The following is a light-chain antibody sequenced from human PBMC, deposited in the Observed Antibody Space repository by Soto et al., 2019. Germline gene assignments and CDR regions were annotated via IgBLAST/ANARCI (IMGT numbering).Light chain of an antibody. Sequence: DIQMTQSPSSLSASVGDRVTITCRASQNSSSYLNWYQQKPGEAPKLLIFAASSLQSGVPSRFSGSGSGTDFTLTISSLQPEDFATYYCQQSYSIPPLFGQGTKLQIK. J-gene: IGKJ2*01. CDR3: QQSYSIPPL. V-gene: IGKV1-39*01. CDR1: QNSSSY. CDR2: AAS.